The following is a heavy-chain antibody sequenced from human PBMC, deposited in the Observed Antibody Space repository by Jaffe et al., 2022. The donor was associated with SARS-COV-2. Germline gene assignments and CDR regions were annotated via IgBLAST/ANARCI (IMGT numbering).Heavy chain of an antibody. V-gene: IGHV3-9*01. CDR3: AKVVKLGDAYGAFDY. CDR2: ISWNSGSI. J-gene: IGHJ4*02. Sequence: EVQLVESGGGLVQPGRSLRLSCAASGFTFDDYAMHWVRQAPGKGLEWVSGISWNSGSIGYADSVKGRFTISRDNAKNSLYLQMNSLRAEDTALYYCAKVVKLGDAYGAFDYWGQGTLVTVSS. D-gene: IGHD3-16*01. CDR1: GFTFDDYA.